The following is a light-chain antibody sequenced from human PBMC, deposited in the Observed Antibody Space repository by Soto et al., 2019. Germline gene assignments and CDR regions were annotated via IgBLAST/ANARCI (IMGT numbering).Light chain of an antibody. CDR3: QVWDDSSAHAV. V-gene: IGLV3-21*04. J-gene: IGLJ7*01. Sequence: SYELTQPPSVSVAPGKTARIACGGDIIGSKSVHWYQQKPGQAPVLVIYYDSDRPSGIPERFSGSISESTATLTISRVEAGDEADYYCQVWDDSSAHAVFGGGTQLTVL. CDR2: YDS. CDR1: IIGSKS.